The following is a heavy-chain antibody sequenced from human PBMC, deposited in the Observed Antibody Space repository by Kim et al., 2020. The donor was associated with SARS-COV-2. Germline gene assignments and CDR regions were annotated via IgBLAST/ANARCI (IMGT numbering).Heavy chain of an antibody. J-gene: IGHJ6*03. V-gene: IGHV3-43*02. D-gene: IGHD2-21*01. CDR2: ISGDGGST. Sequence: GGSLRLSCAASGFTFDDYAMHWVRQAPGKGLEWVSLISGDGGSTYYADSVKGRFTISRDNSKNSLYLQMNSLRTEDTALYYCAKEDEDHRYYYYYYMDVWGKGTTVTVSS. CDR3: AKEDEDHRYYYYYYMDV. CDR1: GFTFDDYA.